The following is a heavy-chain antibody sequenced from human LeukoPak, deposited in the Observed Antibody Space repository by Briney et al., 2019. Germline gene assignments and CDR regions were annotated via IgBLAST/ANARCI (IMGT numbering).Heavy chain of an antibody. CDR3: ARETPTGVVY. D-gene: IGHD1-14*01. CDR1: GGTFSSYA. CDR2: IIPIFGTA. V-gene: IGHV1-69*05. Sequence: ASVKVSCKASGGTFSSYAISWVRQAPGQGLEWMGGIIPIFGTANYAQKFQGRVTITTDESTSTAYMELSRLRSDDTAVYCCARETPTGVVYWGQGTLVTVSS. J-gene: IGHJ4*02.